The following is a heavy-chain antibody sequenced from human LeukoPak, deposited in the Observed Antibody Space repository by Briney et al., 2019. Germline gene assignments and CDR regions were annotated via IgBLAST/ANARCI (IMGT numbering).Heavy chain of an antibody. CDR1: GGSMTSYF. V-gene: IGHV4-59*01. CDR3: AVRGYSFPNAFDI. CDR2: IYYSGST. Sequence: PSETLSLTCLVSGGSMTSYFWSWIRQPPGKGLEWIGYIYYSGSTNYNPSLKSRVTISVDTSKNQFSLKLSSVTAADTAVYYCAVRGYSFPNAFDIWGQGTMVTVSS. J-gene: IGHJ3*02. D-gene: IGHD5-18*01.